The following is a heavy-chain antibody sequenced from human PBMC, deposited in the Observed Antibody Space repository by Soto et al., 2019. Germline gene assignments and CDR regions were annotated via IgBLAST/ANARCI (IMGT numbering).Heavy chain of an antibody. J-gene: IGHJ4*02. V-gene: IGHV3-64*02. CDR1: GFTFSSYN. CDR2: ISRSGDRT. Sequence: EVQLVESGEGLVQPGGSLRLSCAASGFTFSSYNIHWIRQAPGKGLEFVSAISRSGDRTYYADSVKGRFTITRDNSKNAVWLQMGSLRAEDRSVYYCARARCGSGQCYYFDYWGRGAGVCVSS. CDR3: ARARCGSGQCYYFDY. D-gene: IGHD2-21*01.